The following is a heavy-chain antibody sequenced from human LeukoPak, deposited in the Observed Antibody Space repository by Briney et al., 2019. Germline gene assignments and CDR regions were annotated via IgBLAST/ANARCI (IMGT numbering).Heavy chain of an antibody. D-gene: IGHD2-2*02. J-gene: IGHJ6*03. CDR1: GFTFSSYW. V-gene: IGHV3-7*01. CDR3: ARNTLYNYYYYYYMDV. CDR2: IKQDGSEK. Sequence: PGGSLRLSCAASGFTFSSYWMSWVRQAPGKGLEWVANIKQDGSEKYYVYSVKGRFTISRDNSKNTLYLQMNSLRAEDTAVYYCARNTLYNYYYYYYMDVWGKGTTVTVSS.